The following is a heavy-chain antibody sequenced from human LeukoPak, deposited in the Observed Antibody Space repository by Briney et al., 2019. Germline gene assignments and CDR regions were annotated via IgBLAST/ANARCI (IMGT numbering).Heavy chain of an antibody. CDR2: IFHRGST. J-gene: IGHJ4*02. D-gene: IGHD3-22*01. CDR1: GVSISSYY. V-gene: IGHV4-59*01. Sequence: SETLSLTCNVSGVSISSYYWSWIRQPPGKGLEWIGYIFHRGSTNYNPSLKSRVTISVDTSKNHFSLKLSSVTAADTAVYYCARDAYYYGSSGSRLFDYWGQGTLVTVSS. CDR3: ARDAYYYGSSGSRLFDY.